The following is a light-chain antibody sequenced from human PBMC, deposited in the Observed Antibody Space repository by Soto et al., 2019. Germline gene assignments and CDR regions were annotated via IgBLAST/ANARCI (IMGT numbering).Light chain of an antibody. J-gene: IGKJ1*01. Sequence: EIVLTQSPGTLSLSPGERATLSCRASQSVSSSYLAWYQQKPGQAPRLLIYGASSRATGIPDRFSGSGSGTDFTLTISRLEPEDFAVYYCQQYGSSRGWTFGQGTRWIS. CDR1: QSVSSSY. CDR2: GAS. V-gene: IGKV3-20*01. CDR3: QQYGSSRGWT.